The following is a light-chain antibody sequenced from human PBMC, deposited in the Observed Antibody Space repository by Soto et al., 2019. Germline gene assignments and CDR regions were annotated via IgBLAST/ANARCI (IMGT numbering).Light chain of an antibody. CDR2: DAS. J-gene: IGKJ3*01. CDR3: QQRSNWPLP. V-gene: IGKV3-11*01. Sequence: EIVLTQSPATLSLSPGERATLSCRASQSVSSYLAWYQQKPGQAPRLLIYDASNRATGIPARFSGSGSGTDFTLTISSLETEDFAVYYCQQRSNWPLPFGPGTKVDIK. CDR1: QSVSSY.